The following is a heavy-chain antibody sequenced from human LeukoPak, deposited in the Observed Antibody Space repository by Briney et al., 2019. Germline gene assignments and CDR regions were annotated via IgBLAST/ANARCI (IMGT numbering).Heavy chain of an antibody. D-gene: IGHD2-21*02. CDR1: GFTFTKFW. CDR2: IQEDGKKE. CDR3: AKDIVGGGDDY. Sequence: GGSLRLSCEVSGFTFTKFWMSWVRQAPGKGLEWVANIQEDGKKENYVDSVRGRFTISRDNAKNSIYLQMNSLRVEDTAVYYCAKDIVGGGDDYWGQGTLVIVSS. V-gene: IGHV3-7*01. J-gene: IGHJ4*02.